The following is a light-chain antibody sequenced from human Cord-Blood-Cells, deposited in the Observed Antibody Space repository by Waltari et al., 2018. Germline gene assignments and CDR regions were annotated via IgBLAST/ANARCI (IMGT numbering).Light chain of an antibody. V-gene: IGKV3-11*01. Sequence: EIDLTQSPATLSLSPGERASRSCRASQSVSSYLAWYQPKPGQAPRLLIYDASNRATGIPARFSGSGSGTDFTLTISSLEPEDFAVYYCQQRSNWLTFGGGTKVEIK. J-gene: IGKJ4*01. CDR1: QSVSSY. CDR2: DAS. CDR3: QQRSNWLT.